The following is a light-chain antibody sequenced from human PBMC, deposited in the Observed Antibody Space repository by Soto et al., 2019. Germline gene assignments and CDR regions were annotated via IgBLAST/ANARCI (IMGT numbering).Light chain of an antibody. J-gene: IGKJ5*01. CDR1: QSISSN. Sequence: EIWMTQPPASLSVSPGERVILSSRATQSISSNLAWYQQKPGQAPRLLIYGTSTRATGIPARFSCSGSGTEFTLTITSLQSEDFALYFCQQYNNWPLSFGQGTRLEIK. CDR3: QQYNNWPLS. CDR2: GTS. V-gene: IGKV3-15*01.